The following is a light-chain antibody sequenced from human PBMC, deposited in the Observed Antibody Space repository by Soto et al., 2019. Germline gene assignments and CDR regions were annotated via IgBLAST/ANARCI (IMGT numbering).Light chain of an antibody. Sequence: DIQMTQSPSSLSASVGDRVTITCRASQNIVNFLNWYQQKPGKAPKLLIYAASSLQSGVPSRFSGSGSETEFTLTISSLQPEDFATYYCQQSYSALVTFGGGTKVEIK. V-gene: IGKV1-39*01. CDR1: QNIVNF. J-gene: IGKJ4*01. CDR3: QQSYSALVT. CDR2: AAS.